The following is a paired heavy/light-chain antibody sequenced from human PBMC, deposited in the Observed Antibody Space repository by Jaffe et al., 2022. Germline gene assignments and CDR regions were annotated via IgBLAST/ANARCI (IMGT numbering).Heavy chain of an antibody. Sequence: QLQLQESGPGLVKPSETLSLTCTVSGGSISSSSYYWGWIRQPPGKGLEWIGSIYYSGSTYYNPSLKSRVTISVDTSKNQFSLKLSSVTAADTAVYYCARGRSSIAARPRGCYYMDVWGKGTTVTVSS. CDR2: IYYSGST. CDR1: GGSISSSSYY. J-gene: IGHJ6*03. V-gene: IGHV4-39*01. CDR3: ARGRSSIAARPRGCYYMDV. D-gene: IGHD6-6*01.
Light chain of an antibody. J-gene: IGKJ5*01. CDR2: AAS. Sequence: AIRMTQSPSSFSASTGDRVTITCRASQGISSYLAWYQQKPGKAPKLLIYAASTLQSGVPSRFSGSGSGTDFTLTISCLQSEDFATYYCQQYYSYPLTFGQGTRLEIK. CDR3: QQYYSYPLT. V-gene: IGKV1-8*01. CDR1: QGISSY.